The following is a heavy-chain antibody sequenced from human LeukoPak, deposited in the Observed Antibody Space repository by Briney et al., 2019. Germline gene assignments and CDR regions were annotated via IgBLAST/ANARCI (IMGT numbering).Heavy chain of an antibody. CDR3: ARSSLRYFDWLPNFDY. Sequence: ASVKVSCKASGYTFTGYYMHWVRQAPGQGLEWMGWINPNSGGTNYAQKFQGRVTMTRGTSISTAYMELSRLRSDDTAVYYCARSSLRYFDWLPNFDYWGQGTLVTVSS. D-gene: IGHD3-9*01. CDR2: INPNSGGT. CDR1: GYTFTGYY. J-gene: IGHJ4*02. V-gene: IGHV1-2*02.